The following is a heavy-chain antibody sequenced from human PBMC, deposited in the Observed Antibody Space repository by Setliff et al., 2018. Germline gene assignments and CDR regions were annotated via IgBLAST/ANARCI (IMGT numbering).Heavy chain of an antibody. Sequence: ASVKVACKASGYTFTGYYMHWIRQAPGQGFEWVGWINPNSGVTNYAQKFQGRVTMTRDTSISTAYMELSSLRSDDTAVFYCASVATLIRGVTVTWFDPWGQGTLVTVSS. J-gene: IGHJ5*02. CDR1: GYTFTGYY. CDR2: INPNSGVT. V-gene: IGHV1-2*02. CDR3: ASVATLIRGVTVTWFDP. D-gene: IGHD3-10*01.